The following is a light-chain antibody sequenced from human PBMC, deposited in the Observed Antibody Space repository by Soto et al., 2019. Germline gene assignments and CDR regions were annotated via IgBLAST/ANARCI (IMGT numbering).Light chain of an antibody. CDR1: QGISNY. Sequence: DIQMTQSPSPLSPSLGGRVPITCRASQGISNYLAWYQQKPGKVPKLLIYAASTLQSGVPSRFSGSGSGTDFTLTISSLQPEDVATYYCQKYNSAPWTFGQGTKVDIK. CDR3: QKYNSAPWT. CDR2: AAS. V-gene: IGKV1-27*01. J-gene: IGKJ1*01.